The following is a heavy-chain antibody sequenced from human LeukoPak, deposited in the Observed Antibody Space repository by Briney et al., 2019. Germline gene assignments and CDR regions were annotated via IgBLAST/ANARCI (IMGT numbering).Heavy chain of an antibody. D-gene: IGHD2-15*01. J-gene: IGHJ4*02. CDR2: ISGSGGST. CDR3: AKDQTVVAATFDY. Sequence: GGSLRLSCAASGFTFSSYAMSWVPQAPGKGREWVSAISGSGGSTYYADSVNGRFTISRDNSKNTLYLQMNSLRAEDTAVYYCAKDQTVVAATFDYWGQGTLVTVSS. V-gene: IGHV3-23*01. CDR1: GFTFSSYA.